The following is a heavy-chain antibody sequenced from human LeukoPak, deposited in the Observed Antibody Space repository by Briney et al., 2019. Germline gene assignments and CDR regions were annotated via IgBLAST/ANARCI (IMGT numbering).Heavy chain of an antibody. J-gene: IGHJ6*02. CDR1: GGSISSYY. CDR3: ARDKVYYGMDV. CDR2: IYYSGST. Sequence: SETLSLTCTVSGGSISSYYWSWIRQPPGKGLEWIGYIYYSGSTNYNPSLKSRVTISVDTSKNQFSLKLSSVTAADTAVYYCARDKVYYGMDVWGQGTTVTVSS. V-gene: IGHV4-59*12.